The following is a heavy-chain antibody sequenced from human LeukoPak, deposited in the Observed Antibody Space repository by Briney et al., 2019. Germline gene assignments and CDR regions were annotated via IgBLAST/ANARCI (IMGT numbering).Heavy chain of an antibody. V-gene: IGHV5-51*01. J-gene: IGHJ4*02. CDR1: GYSFTSYW. CDR2: IYPGDSDT. CDR3: ARGAYCGGDCLDFDY. Sequence: RGESLKISCKGSGYSFTSYWIGWVRQMPGKGPEWMGIIYPGDSDTRYSPSFQGQVTISADKSISTAYLQWSSLKASDTAMYYCARGAYCGGDCLDFDYWGQGTLVTVSS. D-gene: IGHD2-21*02.